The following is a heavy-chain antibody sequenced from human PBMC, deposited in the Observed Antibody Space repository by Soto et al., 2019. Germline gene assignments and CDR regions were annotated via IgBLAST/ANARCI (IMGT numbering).Heavy chain of an antibody. V-gene: IGHV1-18*01. CDR1: GYTLTSYG. CDR3: ARDLYGSGSYGGAFDI. CDR2: ISAYNGNT. J-gene: IGHJ3*02. D-gene: IGHD3-10*01. Sequence: ASVKVSCKASGYTLTSYGISWVRQAPGQGLEWMGWISAYNGNTNYAQKLQGRVTMTTDTSTSTAYMELRSLRSDDTAVYYCARDLYGSGSYGGAFDIWGQGTMVTVSS.